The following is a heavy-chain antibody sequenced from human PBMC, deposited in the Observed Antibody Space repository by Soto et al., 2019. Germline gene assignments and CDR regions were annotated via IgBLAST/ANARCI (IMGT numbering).Heavy chain of an antibody. J-gene: IGHJ4*02. V-gene: IGHV5-51*01. D-gene: IGHD2-15*01. CDR3: ARRYCSGGSCYSGDFDY. CDR2: IYPGDSDT. Sequence: PGESLKISCKGSGYSFTSYWIGWVRQMPGKGLEWMGIIYPGDSDTRYSPSFQGQVTISADKSISTAYLQWSSLKASDTAMYYCARRYCSGGSCYSGDFDYWGQGTLVTVSS. CDR1: GYSFTSYW.